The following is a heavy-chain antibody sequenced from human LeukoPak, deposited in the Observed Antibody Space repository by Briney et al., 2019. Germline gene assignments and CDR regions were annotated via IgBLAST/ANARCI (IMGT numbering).Heavy chain of an antibody. Sequence: GGSLRLSCAASGFTFSSYWMHWVRQAPGKGLVWVSRINSDGSSTSYADSVKGRFTISRDNAKNTLYLQMNSLRAEDTAVYYCARDWRSSGWYSVSRSTKYCYYGMDVWGQGTTVTVSS. CDR3: ARDWRSSGWYSVSRSTKYCYYGMDV. V-gene: IGHV3-74*01. J-gene: IGHJ6*02. CDR2: INSDGSST. D-gene: IGHD6-19*01. CDR1: GFTFSSYW.